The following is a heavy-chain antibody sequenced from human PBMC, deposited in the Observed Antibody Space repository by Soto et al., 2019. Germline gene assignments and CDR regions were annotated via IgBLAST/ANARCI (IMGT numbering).Heavy chain of an antibody. CDR1: GGSISSYY. V-gene: IGHV4-59*12. CDR3: ARGGDIVLVPAAMENWFDP. J-gene: IGHJ5*02. CDR2: IYYSGST. D-gene: IGHD2-2*01. Sequence: PSETLSLTCTVSGGSISSYYWSWIRQPPGKGLEWIGYIYYSGSTYYNPSLKSRVTISVDTSKNQFSLKLSSVTAADTAVYYCARGGDIVLVPAAMENWFDPWGQGTLVTVSS.